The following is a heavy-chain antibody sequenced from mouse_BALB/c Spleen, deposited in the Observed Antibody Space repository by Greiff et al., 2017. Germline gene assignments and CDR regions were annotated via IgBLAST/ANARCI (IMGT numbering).Heavy chain of an antibody. Sequence: EVMLVESGGGLVKPGGSLKLSCAASGFTFSSYAMSWVRQTPEKRLEWVASISSGGSTYYPDSVKGRFTISRDNARNILYLQMSSLRSEDTAMYYCAREGYYVPYFDYWGQVTTLTVSS. V-gene: IGHV5-6-5*01. CDR3: AREGYYVPYFDY. CDR1: GFTFSSYA. CDR2: ISSGGST. J-gene: IGHJ2*01. D-gene: IGHD2-3*01.